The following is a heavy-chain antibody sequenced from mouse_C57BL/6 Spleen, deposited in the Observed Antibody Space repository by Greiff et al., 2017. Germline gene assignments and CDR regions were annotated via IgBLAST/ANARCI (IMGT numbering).Heavy chain of an antibody. D-gene: IGHD1-1*01. CDR2: IYPGSGNT. CDR3: ASYYGSSSSWFAY. V-gene: IGHV1-76*01. Sequence: VQLQESGAELVRPGASVKLSCKASGYTFTDYYINWVKQRPGQGLEWIARIYPGSGNTYYNEKFKGKATLTAEKSSSTAYMQLSSLTSEDSAVYFCASYYGSSSSWFAYWGQGTLVTVSA. CDR1: GYTFTDYY. J-gene: IGHJ3*01.